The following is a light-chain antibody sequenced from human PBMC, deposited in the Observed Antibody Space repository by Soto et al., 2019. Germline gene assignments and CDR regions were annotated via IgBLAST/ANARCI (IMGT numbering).Light chain of an antibody. CDR2: GAS. Sequence: VLTQSPGTLSLSPEERATLSCRASQSASSGYLAWYQQRPGQAPRLLIYGASTRATGIPDRFTGSGSGTDFTLTINRVEPEDFAVYFCQQYAGSPRPFGQGTKVDIK. CDR1: QSASSGY. J-gene: IGKJ1*01. CDR3: QQYAGSPRP. V-gene: IGKV3-20*01.